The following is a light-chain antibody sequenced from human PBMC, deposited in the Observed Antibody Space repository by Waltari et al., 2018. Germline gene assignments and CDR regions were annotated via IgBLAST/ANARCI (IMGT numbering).Light chain of an antibody. J-gene: IGLJ1*01. CDR1: PLGSKW. CDR3: QTWDSNIFV. Sequence: SFELTQPSSVSVSPGQPASIACPGDPLGSKWTSWYQQKAGQSPVLVIYADSERPSGVPGRFSAARSGDTVTLNISGTQDLDEADYYCQTWDSNIFVFGTGTKVTVL. V-gene: IGLV3-1*01. CDR2: ADS.